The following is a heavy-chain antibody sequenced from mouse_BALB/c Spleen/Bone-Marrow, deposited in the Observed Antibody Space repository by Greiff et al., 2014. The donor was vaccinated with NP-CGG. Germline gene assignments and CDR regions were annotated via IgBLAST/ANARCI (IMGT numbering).Heavy chain of an antibody. J-gene: IGHJ1*01. Sequence: EVQLQESGGGLVKPGGSLKLSCAASGFTFSDYYMYWVRQTPEKGLEWVATISDGGSYTYYPDSVKGRFTISGDNAKNSLYLQMTSLKSEDTAMYYCARDSYYYGSSYWYFDVWGAGTTVTVSS. CDR3: ARDSYYYGSSYWYFDV. CDR1: GFTFSDYY. V-gene: IGHV5-4*02. CDR2: ISDGGSYT. D-gene: IGHD1-1*01.